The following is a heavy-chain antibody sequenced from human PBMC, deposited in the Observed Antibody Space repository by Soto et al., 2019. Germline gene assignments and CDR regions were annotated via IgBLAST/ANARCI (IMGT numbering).Heavy chain of an antibody. CDR2: IYYSGST. Sequence: SETLSLTWPVSGGSIRSSSYYWGWIRQPPGKGLEWIGSIYYSGSTYYNPSLKSRVTISVDTSKNQFSLKLSSVTAADPAVYYCAGASTWHPGAFDIWGQGTTVT. V-gene: IGHV4-39*07. J-gene: IGHJ3*02. CDR1: GGSIRSSSYY. CDR3: AGASTWHPGAFDI. D-gene: IGHD5-12*01.